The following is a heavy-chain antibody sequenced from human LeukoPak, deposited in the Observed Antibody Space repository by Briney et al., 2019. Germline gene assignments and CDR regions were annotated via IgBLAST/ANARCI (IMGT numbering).Heavy chain of an antibody. V-gene: IGHV4-31*03. CDR1: GGSISSGGYY. D-gene: IGHD2/OR15-2a*01. CDR2: IYYSGST. CDR3: ARTPRSTFGNSWFDP. J-gene: IGHJ5*02. Sequence: SETLSLTCTVSGGSISSGGYYWSWIRQHPGKGLEWIGYIYYSGSTYYNPSLKSRVTISVDTSKNQFSLKLSSVTAADTAVYYCARTPRSTFGNSWFDPWGQGTLVTVSS.